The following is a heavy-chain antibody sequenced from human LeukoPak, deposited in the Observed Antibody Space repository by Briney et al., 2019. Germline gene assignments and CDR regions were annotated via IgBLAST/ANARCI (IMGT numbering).Heavy chain of an antibody. V-gene: IGHV4-30-4*02. D-gene: IGHD2-2*01. Sequence: SETLSLTCTVSGGSISRGDYYWSWIRQPPGKGLEWIGYIYYTGSTHYNPSPKSRVTISVDTSKNQFSLKLSSVTAADTAVYYCARGVPVDYWGQGTLVTVSS. CDR1: GGSISRGDYY. CDR3: ARGVPVDY. J-gene: IGHJ4*02. CDR2: IYYTGST.